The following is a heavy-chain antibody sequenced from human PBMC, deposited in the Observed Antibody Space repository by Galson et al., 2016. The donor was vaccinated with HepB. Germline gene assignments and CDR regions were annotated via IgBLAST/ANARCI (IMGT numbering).Heavy chain of an antibody. D-gene: IGHD4-17*01. CDR3: AKWHDDGDYPKYYYYIDV. CDR2: ISGRGGST. Sequence: SLRLSCAASGFTFSSYAMSWVRQAPGKGLEWVSGISGRGGSTYYADSVEGRFTISRDNSKNTLYLQMNSLRTEDTAVYYCAKWHDDGDYPKYYYYIDVWGKGTTVIVSS. V-gene: IGHV3-23*01. CDR1: GFTFSSYA. J-gene: IGHJ6*03.